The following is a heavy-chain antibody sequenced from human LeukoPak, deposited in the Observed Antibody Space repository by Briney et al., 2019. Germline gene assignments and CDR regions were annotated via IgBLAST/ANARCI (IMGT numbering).Heavy chain of an antibody. V-gene: IGHV3-53*01. CDR3: ASPSSGQSFDI. CDR2: MYSGGTT. CDR1: GFTVSNNY. Sequence: SGGSLRLSCAASGFTVSNNYMNWVRQAPGKGLEWVSVMYSGGTTYYADSGKGRFSISRDKSKNTVFLQMSSLKAEDTAVYYCASPSSGQSFDIWGQGTTVTVSS. D-gene: IGHD3-22*01. J-gene: IGHJ3*02.